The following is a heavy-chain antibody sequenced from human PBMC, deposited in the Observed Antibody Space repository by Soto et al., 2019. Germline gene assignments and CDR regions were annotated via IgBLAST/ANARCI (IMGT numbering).Heavy chain of an antibody. CDR2: INPNSGGT. CDR1: GYTFTGYY. D-gene: IGHD2-15*01. Sequence: GASVKVSCKASGYTFTGYYMHWVRQAPGQGLEWMGWINPNSGGTNYAQKIQGWVTMTRDTSISTAYMELSRLRSDDTAVYYCARGPQSEGGGRTPVEVSSDAFDIWGQGTMVTVSS. CDR3: ARGPQSEGGGRTPVEVSSDAFDI. V-gene: IGHV1-2*04. J-gene: IGHJ3*02.